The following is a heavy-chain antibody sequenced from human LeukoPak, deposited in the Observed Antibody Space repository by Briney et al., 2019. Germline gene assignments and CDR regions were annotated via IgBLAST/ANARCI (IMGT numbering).Heavy chain of an antibody. CDR3: ARRELSFGGNWFDP. CDR2: ISSSGSTI. Sequence: GGSLRLSCAASGFTFSSYGMHWVRQAPGKGLEWVSYISSSGSTIYYADSVKGRFTISRDNAKNSLYLQMNSLRAEDTAVYYCARRELSFGGNWFDPWGQGTLVTVSS. CDR1: GFTFSSYG. D-gene: IGHD3-16*01. V-gene: IGHV3-48*04. J-gene: IGHJ5*02.